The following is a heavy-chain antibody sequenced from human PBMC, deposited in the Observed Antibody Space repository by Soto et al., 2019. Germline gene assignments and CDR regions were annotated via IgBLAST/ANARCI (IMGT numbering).Heavy chain of an antibody. D-gene: IGHD6-13*01. J-gene: IGHJ1*01. CDR1: GFTFSSYA. V-gene: IGHV3-30-3*01. Sequence: QVQLVESGGGVVQPGRSLRLSCAASGFTFSSYAMHWVRQAPGKGLEWVAVISYDGSNKYYADSVKGRFTISRDNSKNTLDLQMNSLRAEDTAVYYCASDPRGIAAAGTVYWGQGTLVTVSS. CDR3: ASDPRGIAAAGTVY. CDR2: ISYDGSNK.